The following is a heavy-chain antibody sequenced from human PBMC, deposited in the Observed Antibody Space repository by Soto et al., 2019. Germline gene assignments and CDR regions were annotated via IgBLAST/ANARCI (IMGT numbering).Heavy chain of an antibody. CDR1: GYNFAGYW. Sequence: GESLKISCKGSGYNFAGYWIAWVRQLPGKGLELMGIIYPSDSDTRYRPSFQGQVTISADKSISSAYLQWSSLRASDTAMYYCARGGVSTRTFDYWGQGTPVTVSS. J-gene: IGHJ4*02. V-gene: IGHV5-51*01. D-gene: IGHD3-3*01. CDR2: IYPSDSDT. CDR3: ARGGVSTRTFDY.